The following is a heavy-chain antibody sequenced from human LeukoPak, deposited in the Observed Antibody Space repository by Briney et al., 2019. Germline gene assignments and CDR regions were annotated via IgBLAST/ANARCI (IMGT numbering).Heavy chain of an antibody. CDR3: AREDASAIDY. D-gene: IGHD2-2*01. V-gene: IGHV3-48*03. Sequence: GGSLRLSCAASGLTFSIYEMNWVRQAPGKGLEWVSYIASSGSRTYYADSVKGRFTISRDNAKNSLYLQMNSLRAEDTAVYYCAREDASAIDYWGQGTLVTVSS. CDR1: GLTFSIYE. CDR2: IASSGSRT. J-gene: IGHJ4*02.